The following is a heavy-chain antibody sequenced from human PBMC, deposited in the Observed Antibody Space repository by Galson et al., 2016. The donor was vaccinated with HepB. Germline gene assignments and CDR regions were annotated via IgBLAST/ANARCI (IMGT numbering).Heavy chain of an antibody. CDR3: TRDGCSGGSCYPGRLGYFDY. Sequence: SLRLSCAASGFTFSSYSMNWVRQAPGKGLEWVSYISSGSTTIYNADSVKGRFTISRDNAKNSLYLQMNSLRDEDTAVYYCTRDGCSGGSCYPGRLGYFDYWGQGTLVTVSS. V-gene: IGHV3-48*02. D-gene: IGHD2-15*01. CDR1: GFTFSSYS. CDR2: ISSGSTTI. J-gene: IGHJ4*02.